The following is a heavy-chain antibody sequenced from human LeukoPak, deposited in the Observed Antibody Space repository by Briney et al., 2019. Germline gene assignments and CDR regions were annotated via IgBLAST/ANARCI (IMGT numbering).Heavy chain of an antibody. J-gene: IGHJ3*02. V-gene: IGHV3-9*03. Sequence: PGGSLRLSCAVSGVTFDDYAMHWVRHAPGKGLEWVSGISWNSGSIVYADSVKGRFTISRDNAKNSLYLQMNSLRAEDMALYYCAEGYCSSTRCAFDIWGQGTMVTVSS. D-gene: IGHD2-2*01. CDR2: ISWNSGSI. CDR3: AEGYCSSTRCAFDI. CDR1: GVTFDDYA.